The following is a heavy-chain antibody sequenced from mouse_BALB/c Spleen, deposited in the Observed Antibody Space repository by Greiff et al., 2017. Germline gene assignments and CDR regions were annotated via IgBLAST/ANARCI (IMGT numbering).Heavy chain of an antibody. CDR2: INPSNGRT. CDR3: ARSYGSSGGFAY. D-gene: IGHD1-1*01. J-gene: IGHJ3*01. V-gene: IGHV1S81*02. CDR1: GYTFTSYW. Sequence: QVQLQQPGAELVKPGASVKLSCKASGYTFTSYWMHWVKQRPGQGLEWIGEINPSNGRTNYNEKFKSKATLTVDKSSSTAYMQLSSLTSEDSAVYYCARSYGSSGGFAYWGQGTLVTVSA.